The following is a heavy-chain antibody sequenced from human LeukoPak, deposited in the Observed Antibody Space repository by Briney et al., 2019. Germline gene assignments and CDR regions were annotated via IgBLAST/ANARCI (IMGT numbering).Heavy chain of an antibody. Sequence: PPASVKVSCKASGYTFTGYYMHWVRQAPGQGLEWMGWINPNSGGTNYAQKFQGRVTMTRDTSISTAYMELSRLRSDDTAVYYCARDLFKTRIQHGGSYYYYYYMDVWGKGTTVTVSS. CDR1: GYTFTGYY. CDR2: INPNSGGT. CDR3: ARDLFKTRIQHGGSYYYYYYMDV. J-gene: IGHJ6*03. V-gene: IGHV1-2*02. D-gene: IGHD5-18*01.